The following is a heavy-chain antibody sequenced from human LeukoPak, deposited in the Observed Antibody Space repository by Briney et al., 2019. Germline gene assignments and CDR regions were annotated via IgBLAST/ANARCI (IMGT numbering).Heavy chain of an antibody. Sequence: GGSLRLSCAASGFTFSDYGMHWVRQAPGKGLEWVAVISYDGSNKYYADSVKGRFAISRDNSKNTLYLQMNSLRAEDTAVYYCAKDNPFLLSGIAAAGAMDHWGQGTLVTVSS. J-gene: IGHJ4*02. CDR2: ISYDGSNK. D-gene: IGHD6-13*01. CDR1: GFTFSDYG. CDR3: AKDNPFLLSGIAAAGAMDH. V-gene: IGHV3-30*18.